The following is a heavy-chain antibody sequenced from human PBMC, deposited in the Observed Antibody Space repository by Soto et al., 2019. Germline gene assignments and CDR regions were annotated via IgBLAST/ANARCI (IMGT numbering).Heavy chain of an antibody. Sequence: EVQLVESGGGLVQPGRSLRLSCAASGFTFDDYAMHWVRQAPGKGLEWVSGISWNSGNIGYADSVKGRFTISRDNAKNSLYLQMNSLRPEDTALYYCAKDEYYDSSSYYPLWGQGTLVTVSS. V-gene: IGHV3-9*01. CDR3: AKDEYYDSSSYYPL. CDR2: ISWNSGNI. CDR1: GFTFDDYA. J-gene: IGHJ4*02. D-gene: IGHD3-22*01.